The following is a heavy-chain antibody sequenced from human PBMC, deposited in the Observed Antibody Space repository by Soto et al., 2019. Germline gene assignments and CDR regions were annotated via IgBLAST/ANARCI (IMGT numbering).Heavy chain of an antibody. CDR2: INPSGGST. CDR1: GYTFTGYY. J-gene: IGHJ4*02. CDR3: ARDGPPNYDSSGYYHPLGY. D-gene: IGHD3-22*01. Sequence: ASVKVSCKASGYTFTGYYIHWVRQAPGQGLEWMGIINPSGGSTSYAQKFQGRVTMTRDTSTSTVYMELSSLRSEDTAVYYCARDGPPNYDSSGYYHPLGYWGQGTLVTVSS. V-gene: IGHV1-46*01.